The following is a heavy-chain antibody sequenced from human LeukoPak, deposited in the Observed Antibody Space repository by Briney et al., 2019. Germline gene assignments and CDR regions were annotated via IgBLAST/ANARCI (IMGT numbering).Heavy chain of an antibody. V-gene: IGHV4-59*08. D-gene: IGHD5-18*01. J-gene: IGHJ5*02. CDR2: IYYSGST. CDR3: ARHVGYGNNWFDP. CDR1: GGPISSYY. Sequence: SETLSLTCPEPGGPISSYYWSWIREPPRKGLEWIGYIYYSGSTNYNPSLKSRVTISVDTSKNQFSLKLRSLTAADTAVYYCARHVGYGNNWFDPWGQGTLVTVSS.